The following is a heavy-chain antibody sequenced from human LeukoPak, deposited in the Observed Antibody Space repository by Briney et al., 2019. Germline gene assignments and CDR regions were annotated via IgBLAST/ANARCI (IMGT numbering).Heavy chain of an antibody. J-gene: IGHJ4*02. D-gene: IGHD3-9*01. Sequence: PGGSLRLSCAASGFTFSSYWMHWVRQAPGKGLVWVSRINSDGSSTSYADSVKGRFTISRDNAKNSLYLQMNSLRAEDTALYYCARDSYDILTGYYNHFDYWGQGTLVTVSS. V-gene: IGHV3-74*01. CDR3: ARDSYDILTGYYNHFDY. CDR2: INSDGSST. CDR1: GFTFSSYW.